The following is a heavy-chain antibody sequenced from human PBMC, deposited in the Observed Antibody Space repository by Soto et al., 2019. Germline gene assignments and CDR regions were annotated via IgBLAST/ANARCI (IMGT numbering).Heavy chain of an antibody. D-gene: IGHD3-22*01. V-gene: IGHV3-15*07. CDR1: GFTFSNAW. CDR3: TRSYYYDSSGPNHDY. Sequence: PGGSLRLSCAASGFTFSNAWMNWVRQAPGKGLEWVGRIKSKTDGGTTDYAAPVKGRFTISRDDSKNTLYLQMNSLKTEDTAVYYCTRSYYYDSSGPNHDYWGQGTLVTVSS. J-gene: IGHJ4*02. CDR2: IKSKTDGGTT.